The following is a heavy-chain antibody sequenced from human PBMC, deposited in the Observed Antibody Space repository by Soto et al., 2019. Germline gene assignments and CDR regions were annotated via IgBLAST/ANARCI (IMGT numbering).Heavy chain of an antibody. Sequence: SETLSLTCTVSGGSISSGGYYWSWIRQHPGKGLEWIGYIYYSGSTYYNPSLKSRVTISVDTSKNQFSLKLSSVTAADTAVYYCARDPEDSSGYLGGVDIWGQGTMVTVSS. CDR3: ARDPEDSSGYLGGVDI. CDR1: GGSISSGGYY. V-gene: IGHV4-31*03. J-gene: IGHJ3*02. D-gene: IGHD3-22*01. CDR2: IYYSGST.